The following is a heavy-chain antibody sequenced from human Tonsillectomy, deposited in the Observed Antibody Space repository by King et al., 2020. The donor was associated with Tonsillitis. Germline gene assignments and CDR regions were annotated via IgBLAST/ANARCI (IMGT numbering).Heavy chain of an antibody. CDR2: ISYDGSNK. Sequence: VQLVESGGGVVQPGRSLRLSCAASGFTFSSYGMHWVRQAPGKGLEWVAVISYDGSNKYYADSVKGRFTISRDNSKNTLYLQMNSLRAEDTAVYYCVAYYYDSSGYEVYFDYWGQGTLVTVSS. D-gene: IGHD3-22*01. CDR1: GFTFSSYG. V-gene: IGHV3-30*03. J-gene: IGHJ4*02. CDR3: VAYYYDSSGYEVYFDY.